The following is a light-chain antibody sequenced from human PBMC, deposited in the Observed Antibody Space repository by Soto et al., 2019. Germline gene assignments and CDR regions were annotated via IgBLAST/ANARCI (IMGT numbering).Light chain of an antibody. CDR1: QTISSW. CDR2: DAS. Sequence: DLQMTQYTSTPSSSVGDRGTVTWRASQTISSWLAWYQQRPGKAPKLLIYDASSLESGVPSRFSGSGSGTEFTLTISSLQPDDFATYYCQQYNAYSPTFGQGTKVDIK. CDR3: QQYNAYSPT. J-gene: IGKJ1*01. V-gene: IGKV1-5*01.